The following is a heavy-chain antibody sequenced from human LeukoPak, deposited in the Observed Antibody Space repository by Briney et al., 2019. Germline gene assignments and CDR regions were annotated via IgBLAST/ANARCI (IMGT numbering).Heavy chain of an antibody. Sequence: GASVKVSCKASGYTFTTYDINWVRQATGQGLEWPGWMNPNSGNTGYAQKFQGRVTMTRNISITTAYMELSNLRSDDTAVYYCARVAGNCGGDCYRLLYWGQGTLVTVSS. CDR2: MNPNSGNT. D-gene: IGHD2-21*01. V-gene: IGHV1-8*01. J-gene: IGHJ4*02. CDR3: ARVAGNCGGDCYRLLY. CDR1: GYTFTTYD.